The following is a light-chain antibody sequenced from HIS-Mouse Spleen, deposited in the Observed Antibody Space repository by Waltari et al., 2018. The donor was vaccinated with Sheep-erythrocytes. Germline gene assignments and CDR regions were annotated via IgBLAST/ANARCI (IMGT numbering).Light chain of an antibody. V-gene: IGKV1-6*01. CDR3: LQDYNYPYT. CDR1: PGIRND. Sequence: AIQLTQSPSSLSASVGDRVTITCRASPGIRNDLGWYQQNPGKAPKLLSYAASSLLSGVPSRFSGSGAGTEFTLTSSSLQPEDFATYDCLQDYNYPYTFGQGTKLEIK. CDR2: AAS. J-gene: IGKJ2*01.